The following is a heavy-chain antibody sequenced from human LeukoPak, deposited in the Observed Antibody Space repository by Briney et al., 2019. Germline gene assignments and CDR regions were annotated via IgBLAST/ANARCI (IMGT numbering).Heavy chain of an antibody. CDR1: GFTFSSYS. CDR3: AKGEKRYFDY. CDR2: ISSSSSYI. J-gene: IGHJ4*02. Sequence: GGSLRLSCAASGFTFSSYSMNWVRQAPGKGLEWVSSISSSSSYIYYADSVKGRFTISRDNAKNTLYLQMNSLRAEDTAVYYCAKGEKRYFDYWGQGTLVTVSS. V-gene: IGHV3-21*04.